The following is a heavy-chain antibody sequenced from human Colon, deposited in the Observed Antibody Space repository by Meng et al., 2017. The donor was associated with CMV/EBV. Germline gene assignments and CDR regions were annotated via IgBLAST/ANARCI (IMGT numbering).Heavy chain of an antibody. CDR2: IYHSETN. Sequence: QEEVPRPVNTAETLSQPSVVSRGCHSIMKWWNWARQPPGQGLELIGEIYHSETNHNHPSLQSRITISVDRSNNQFFLNLRSHDAADTATYYRAIRLAGFRTSYFDYWGQGTLVTVSS. CDR3: AIRLAGFRTSYFDY. CDR1: RGCHSIMKW. J-gene: IGHJ4*02. V-gene: IGHV4-4*02. D-gene: IGHD6-19*01.